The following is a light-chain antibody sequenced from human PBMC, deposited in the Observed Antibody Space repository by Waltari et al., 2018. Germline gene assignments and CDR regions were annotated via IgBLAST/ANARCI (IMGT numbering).Light chain of an antibody. CDR2: AAS. Sequence: DIQVAQSPSSLSASVGDRVTLTCRTSQSVSSYLNWYQQRPGQAPTLLIYAASTLHRGVLSRFSGSGSGTDYTLTITGLQPEDFATYCWQQSYNTPRTFGLGTKLQIK. V-gene: IGKV1-39*01. CDR3: QQSYNTPRT. CDR1: QSVSSY. J-gene: IGKJ2*01.